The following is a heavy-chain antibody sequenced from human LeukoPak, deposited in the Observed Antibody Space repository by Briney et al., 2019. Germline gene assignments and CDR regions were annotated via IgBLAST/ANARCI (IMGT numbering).Heavy chain of an antibody. CDR3: ARTNRRDGYNYIDY. CDR2: IYYSGRT. J-gene: IGHJ4*02. D-gene: IGHD5-24*01. Sequence: PSETLSLTCTVSGGSISSSSYYWGWIRQPQGKGLEWIVSIYYSGRTYDNPSLKSRVTISVDTSKNQFSLKLSSVTAADTAVYYCARTNRRDGYNYIDYWGQGTLVTVSS. CDR1: GGSISSSSYY. V-gene: IGHV4-39*01.